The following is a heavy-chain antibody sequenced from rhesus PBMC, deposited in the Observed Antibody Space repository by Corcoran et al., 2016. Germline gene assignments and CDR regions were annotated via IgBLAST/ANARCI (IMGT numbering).Heavy chain of an antibody. V-gene: IGHV3S35*01. CDR1: GFTFSSTR. Sequence: EVQLVESGGGLVQPGGSLRLSCAASGFTFSSTRMNWIRQAPGKRLEWVADIKYDGNEKYYVDSVKGRFTIARDNAKNSLYLQMNSLRAEDTAVYYCVGSFEYFEFWGQGALVTVSS. CDR2: IKYDGNEK. CDR3: VGSFEYFEF. J-gene: IGHJ1*01.